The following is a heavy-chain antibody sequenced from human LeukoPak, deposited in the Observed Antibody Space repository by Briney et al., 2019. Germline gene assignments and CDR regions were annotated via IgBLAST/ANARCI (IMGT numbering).Heavy chain of an antibody. CDR1: GFTFSSYS. CDR2: ISSSSSSYI. J-gene: IGHJ4*02. D-gene: IGHD2-2*01. CDR3: ARARGSTSCPDY. Sequence: TGGSLRLSCAASGFTFSSYSMTWVRQAPGKGLEWVSSISSSSSSYIYYADSVKGRFTISRDNAKNSLYLQMNSLRAEDTAVYYCARARGSTSCPDYWGQGTLVTVSS. V-gene: IGHV3-21*01.